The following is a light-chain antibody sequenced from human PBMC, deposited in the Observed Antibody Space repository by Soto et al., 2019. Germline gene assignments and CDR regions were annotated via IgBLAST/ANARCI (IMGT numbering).Light chain of an antibody. CDR3: QQYNNFWT. Sequence: EIVMTQSPATLSVSPGERVTVSCRASQNVNSNLAWYQQKPGQAPRPLIFGASTRATGIPARFSGSGSGTEFTLTISSLQSEDFAVYSCQQYNNFWTFGQGTKVEIK. CDR1: QNVNSN. J-gene: IGKJ1*01. CDR2: GAS. V-gene: IGKV3-15*01.